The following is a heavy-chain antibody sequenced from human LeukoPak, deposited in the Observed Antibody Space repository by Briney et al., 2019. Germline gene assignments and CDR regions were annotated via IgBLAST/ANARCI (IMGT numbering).Heavy chain of an antibody. CDR3: ARQGGSILTPVDY. V-gene: IGHV4-39*01. CDR2: IYYSGST. CDR1: GGSISSSSYY. Sequence: SETLSLTCTVSGGSISSSSYYWGWIRQPPGKGLEWIGSIYYSGSTYYNPSLKSRVTISVDASKNQFSLKLSSVTAADTAVYYCARQGGSILTPVDYWGQGTLVTVSS. D-gene: IGHD5-12*01. J-gene: IGHJ4*02.